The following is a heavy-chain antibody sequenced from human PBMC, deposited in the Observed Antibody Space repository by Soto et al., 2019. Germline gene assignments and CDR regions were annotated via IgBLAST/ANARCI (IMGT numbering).Heavy chain of an antibody. D-gene: IGHD3-10*01. J-gene: IGHJ3*02. Sequence: PSETLSLTCTVSGGSISSGGYYWSWIRQHPGKGLEWIGYIYYSGSTYYNPSLKSRVTISVDTSKNQFSLKLSSVTAADTAVYYCARGVLLWFGELPPFHDAFDIWDQGTMVTVSS. CDR3: ARGVLLWFGELPPFHDAFDI. CDR1: GGSISSGGYY. CDR2: IYYSGST. V-gene: IGHV4-31*03.